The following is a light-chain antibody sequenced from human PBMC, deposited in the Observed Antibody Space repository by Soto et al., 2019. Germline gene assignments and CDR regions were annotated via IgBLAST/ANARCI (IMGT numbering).Light chain of an antibody. V-gene: IGKV3-20*01. J-gene: IGKJ1*01. CDR1: QSVSSSY. CDR2: GAS. CDR3: QQYGSSPWT. Sequence: DIVLTQFPATLSLSPGERATLSCRASQSVSSSYLAWYQQKPGQAPRLLIYGASSRATGIPDRFSGSGSGTDFTLTISRLETEDFAVYYCQQYGSSPWTFGQGTKVDIK.